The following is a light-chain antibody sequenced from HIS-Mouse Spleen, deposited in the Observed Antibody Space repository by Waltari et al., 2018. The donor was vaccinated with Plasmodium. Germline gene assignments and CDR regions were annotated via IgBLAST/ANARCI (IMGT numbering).Light chain of an antibody. CDR2: YPSDSHK. Sequence: QPVLTQPPSSSASPGESARLTCTLPSDINVGSYNIYWYQPKPGSPPRYLLYYPSDSHKGQGSGVPSRFSGSPHASANTGILLISGLHSDYDAASYCMIWPSNASGVFGGGTKLTVL. J-gene: IGLJ3*02. CDR1: SDINVGSYN. CDR3: MIWPSNASGV. V-gene: IGLV5-37*01.